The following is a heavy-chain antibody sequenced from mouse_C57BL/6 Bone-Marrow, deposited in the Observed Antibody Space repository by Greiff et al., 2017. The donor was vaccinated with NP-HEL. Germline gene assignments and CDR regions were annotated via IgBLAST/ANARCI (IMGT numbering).Heavy chain of an antibody. Sequence: VQLQQPGAELVRPGTSVKLSCKASGYTFTSYWMHWVKQRPGQGLEWIGVIDPSDSYTNYNQKFKGKATLTVDTSSSTAYMQLSSLTSEDSAVYYCARGGPPYYFDYWGQGTTLTVSS. J-gene: IGHJ2*01. CDR2: IDPSDSYT. CDR1: GYTFTSYW. CDR3: ARGGPPYYFDY. V-gene: IGHV1-59*01.